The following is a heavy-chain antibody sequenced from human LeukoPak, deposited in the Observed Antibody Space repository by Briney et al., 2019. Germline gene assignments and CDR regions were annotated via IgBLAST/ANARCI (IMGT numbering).Heavy chain of an antibody. V-gene: IGHV1-46*01. CDR1: GYTFTSYY. D-gene: IGHD3-9*01. J-gene: IGHJ4*02. CDR2: INPSGGST. CDR3: ARDQRSDYDILTGYYDY. Sequence: ASVKVSCKASGYTFTSYYMHWVRQAPGQGLEWMGIINPSGGSTSYAQKFQGRVTMTRDTSTSTVYMELSSLRSEDTAVYYCARDQRSDYDILTGYYDYWGQGTLVTVSS.